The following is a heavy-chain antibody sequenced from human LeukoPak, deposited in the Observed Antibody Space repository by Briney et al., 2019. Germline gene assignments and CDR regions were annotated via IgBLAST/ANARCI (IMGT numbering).Heavy chain of an antibody. D-gene: IGHD2-15*01. CDR3: AKSVGDIVVVVAATYDY. V-gene: IGHV3-23*01. J-gene: IGHJ4*02. Sequence: GGSLRLSCAASGFTFSSYAMSWVRQAPGKGLEWVSAISGSGGSTYYADSVKGRFTISRDNSKNTLYLQMNNLRAEDTAVYYCAKSVGDIVVVVAATYDYWGQGTLVTVSS. CDR1: GFTFSSYA. CDR2: ISGSGGST.